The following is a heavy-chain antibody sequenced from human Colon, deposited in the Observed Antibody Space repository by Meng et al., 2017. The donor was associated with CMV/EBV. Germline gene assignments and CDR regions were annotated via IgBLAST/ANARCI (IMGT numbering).Heavy chain of an antibody. J-gene: IGHJ4*01. CDR3: ARATKSSCWEVLDY. Sequence: QVHFQEWGAGLLKLSDPLCRTCSVYAESYSGYYWTWIRQPQGRGLEWIGESYYTGSTNYSPSPKSRVTISLDTSKNQFSLKLNSVTAADTAVYYCARATKSSCWEVLDYWGHGTLVTVSS. V-gene: IGHV4-34*01. D-gene: IGHD2-2*01. CDR2: SYYTGST. CDR1: AESYSGYY.